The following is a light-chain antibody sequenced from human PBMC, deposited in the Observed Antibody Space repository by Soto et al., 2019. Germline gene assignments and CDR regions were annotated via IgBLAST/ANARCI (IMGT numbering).Light chain of an antibody. CDR2: LGS. J-gene: IGKJ5*01. CDR3: MQALQIIT. V-gene: IGKV2-28*01. CDR1: RSLLHSNRYNY. Sequence: DIVVTQSPLSLPVTPGDPASISCSSNRSLLHSNRYNYLDWYLQKPGQSPQLLIYLGSNRASGVPDRFSGSGSGTDFTLKISRVEAEDVGVYYCMQALQIITFGQGTRLEIK.